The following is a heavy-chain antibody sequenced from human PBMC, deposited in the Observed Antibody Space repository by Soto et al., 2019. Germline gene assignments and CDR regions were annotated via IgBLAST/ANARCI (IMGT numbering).Heavy chain of an antibody. CDR3: ARHGPYDYIWGSYYFDY. D-gene: IGHD3-16*01. CDR1: SGSISSSSYY. J-gene: IGHJ4*02. CDR2: IYYSGST. Sequence: SDTLSLTCXVSSGSISSSSYYWGLISQPPWKWLEWIGSIYYSGSTYYNPSLKSRVTISVDTSKNQFSLKLSSVTAADTAVYYCARHGPYDYIWGSYYFDYWGQGTLVTVSS. V-gene: IGHV4-39*01.